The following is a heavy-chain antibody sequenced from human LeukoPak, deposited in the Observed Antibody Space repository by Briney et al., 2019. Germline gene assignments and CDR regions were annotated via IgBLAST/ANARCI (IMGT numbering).Heavy chain of an antibody. Sequence: SGTLSLTCAVSGGSISSSNWWSWVRQPPGKGLGWIGEIYHSGSTNYNPSPKSRVTISVDKSKNQFSLKLSSVTAADTAVYYCASVVTMIVVDHWYFDLWGRGTLVTVSS. V-gene: IGHV4-4*02. CDR1: GGSISSSNW. D-gene: IGHD3-22*01. CDR2: IYHSGST. J-gene: IGHJ2*01. CDR3: ASVVTMIVVDHWYFDL.